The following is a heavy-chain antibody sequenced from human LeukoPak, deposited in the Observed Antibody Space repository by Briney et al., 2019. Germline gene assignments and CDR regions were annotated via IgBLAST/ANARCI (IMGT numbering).Heavy chain of an antibody. Sequence: SETLSLTCTVSGGSISSYYWTWIRQPPGKGLEWIGYIYYTGATSYNPSLKSQVTISVDTSRKQSSLKLTSVTAADTAVYYCARYGGSGWVIDNWGQGTLVTVSS. V-gene: IGHV4-59*08. CDR2: IYYTGAT. D-gene: IGHD6-19*01. CDR1: GGSISSYY. CDR3: ARYGGSGWVIDN. J-gene: IGHJ4*02.